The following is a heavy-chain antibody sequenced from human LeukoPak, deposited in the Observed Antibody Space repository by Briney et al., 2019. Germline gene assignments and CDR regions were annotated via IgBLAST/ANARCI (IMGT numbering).Heavy chain of an antibody. J-gene: IGHJ6*04. V-gene: IGHV3-53*01. Sequence: TGGSLRLSCAASGFTVSSNHMSWVPQAPGKGLEWVSVIYSGGSTYYADSVKGRFTISRDNSKNTLYLQMNSLRAEDTAVYYCARDHRPAAAGTRRTDYYYYGMDVWGKGTTVTVSS. CDR3: ARDHRPAAAGTRRTDYYYYGMDV. CDR2: IYSGGST. D-gene: IGHD6-13*01. CDR1: GFTVSSNH.